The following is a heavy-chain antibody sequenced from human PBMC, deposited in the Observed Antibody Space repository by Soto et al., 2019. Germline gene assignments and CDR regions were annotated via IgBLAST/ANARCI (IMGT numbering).Heavy chain of an antibody. CDR1: GFTFDDYA. Sequence: VQLVESGGGLVQPGRSLRLSCAASGFTFDDYAMHWVRQAPGKGLEWVSGISWNSGSIGYADSVKGRFTISRDNAKNSLYLQMNSLRAEDTALYYCAKGSSGWLLYYMDVWGKGTTVTVSS. V-gene: IGHV3-9*01. CDR2: ISWNSGSI. J-gene: IGHJ6*03. CDR3: AKGSSGWLLYYMDV. D-gene: IGHD6-19*01.